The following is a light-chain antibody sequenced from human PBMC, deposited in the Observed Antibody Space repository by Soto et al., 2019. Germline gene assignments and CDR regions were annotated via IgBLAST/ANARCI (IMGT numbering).Light chain of an antibody. CDR2: NVS. J-gene: IGLJ1*01. CDR3: TSSTSGSLYA. V-gene: IGLV2-14*01. CDR1: SSDVGGYNY. Sequence: QSALTQAASVSGSPGQSITISCTGTSSDVGGYNYVSWYQQFPGKVPKLLIYNVSNRPSGVSNRFSGSKSGNTASLTISGLQAEDEAHYFCTSSTSGSLYAFGTGTKVTVL.